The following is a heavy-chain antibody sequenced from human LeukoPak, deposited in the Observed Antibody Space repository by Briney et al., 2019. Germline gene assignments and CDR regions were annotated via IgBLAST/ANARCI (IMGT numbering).Heavy chain of an antibody. CDR3: ARVTTGTTSDWFDP. CDR2: IIPILGIA. Sequence: SVKVSCKASGGTFSSYAISWVRQAPGQGLVWMGRIIPILGIANYAQKFQGRVTITADKSTSTAYLELSSLRSEDTAVYYCARVTTGTTSDWFDPWGQGTLVTVSS. V-gene: IGHV1-69*04. D-gene: IGHD1-1*01. J-gene: IGHJ5*02. CDR1: GGTFSSYA.